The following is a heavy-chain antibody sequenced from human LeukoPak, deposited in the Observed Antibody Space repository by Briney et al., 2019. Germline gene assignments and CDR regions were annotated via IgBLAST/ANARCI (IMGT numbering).Heavy chain of an antibody. D-gene: IGHD1-26*01. V-gene: IGHV4-61*02. CDR3: ARELLTYFFDY. CDR2: FYTSGST. Sequence: SQTLSLTCTVSGGSISSGSYYWSWIRQPAGKGLEWIGRFYTSGSTNYNPSLKSRVTISVDTSKNQFSLKLSSVTAADTAVYYCARELLTYFFDYWGQGTLVTVSS. CDR1: GGSISSGSYY. J-gene: IGHJ4*02.